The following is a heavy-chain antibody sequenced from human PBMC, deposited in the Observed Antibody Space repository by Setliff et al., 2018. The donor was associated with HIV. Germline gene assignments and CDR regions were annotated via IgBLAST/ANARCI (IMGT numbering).Heavy chain of an antibody. V-gene: IGHV1-18*01. CDR3: ARDNWDYEGVDY. CDR2: ISTYNDNT. J-gene: IGHJ4*02. Sequence: ASVKVSCKASGYTFTSYGISWVRQAPGQGLEWMGWISTYNDNTNYAQKLQGRVTMTTDTSTSTAHMELRSLRSDDTAVYYCARDNWDYEGVDYWGQGTLVTVSS. CDR1: GYTFTSYG. D-gene: IGHD1-7*01.